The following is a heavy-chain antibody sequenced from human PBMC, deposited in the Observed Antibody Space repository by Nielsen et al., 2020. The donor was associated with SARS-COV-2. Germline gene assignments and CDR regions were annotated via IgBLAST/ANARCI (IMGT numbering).Heavy chain of an antibody. CDR1: GYTFTSYG. CDR3: ARDEGPKDYDFWSGYYLDYYYYGMDV. J-gene: IGHJ6*02. V-gene: IGHV1-18*01. D-gene: IGHD3-3*01. Sequence: ASVKVSCKASGYTFTSYGISWVRQAPGQGLEWMGWISAYNGNTNYAQKLQGRVTMTTDTSTSTAYMELRSLRSDDTAVYYCARDEGPKDYDFWSGYYLDYYYYGMDVWGQGTTVAVSS. CDR2: ISAYNGNT.